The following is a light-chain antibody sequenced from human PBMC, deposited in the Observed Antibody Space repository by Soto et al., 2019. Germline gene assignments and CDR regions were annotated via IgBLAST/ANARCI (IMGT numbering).Light chain of an antibody. J-gene: IGKJ4*01. V-gene: IGKV1-17*01. Sequence: DIQMTQSPSSLSASVGDRVTITCRASQGIRNGLGWYQQKPGKAPKRLIYAASRLQSGVPSRFSGSGSGTEFTLTISSLQPEDFATYYCLQHHTYPLTFGGGTKVEIK. CDR2: AAS. CDR3: LQHHTYPLT. CDR1: QGIRNG.